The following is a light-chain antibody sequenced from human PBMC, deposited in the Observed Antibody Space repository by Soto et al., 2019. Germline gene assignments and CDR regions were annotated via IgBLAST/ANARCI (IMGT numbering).Light chain of an antibody. CDR2: KAS. CDR1: QSVSSW. J-gene: IGKJ4*01. Sequence: DIQMTQSPSTLSASVGDRVTITCRASQSVSSWLAWYQQKPGKAPNLLIYKASSLESGVPSRFSGSGSETDFTLTISSLQPEDFATYYCQQSYSTPLTFGGGTKVDIK. V-gene: IGKV1-5*03. CDR3: QQSYSTPLT.